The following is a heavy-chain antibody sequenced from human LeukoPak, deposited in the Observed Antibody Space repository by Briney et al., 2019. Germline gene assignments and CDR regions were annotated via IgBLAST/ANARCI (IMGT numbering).Heavy chain of an antibody. Sequence: RGSLGLSCAASGFTFSNNWMSWVRHAPGNGRERVANIKQDGSEKYYVDSVKGRFAISRDKAKNSLYLQMNSLRAEDTAVYYCARRRCSSSSCFFDYWGQGTLVTVSS. CDR3: ARRRCSSSSCFFDY. J-gene: IGHJ4*02. D-gene: IGHD2-2*01. CDR1: GFTFSNNW. CDR2: IKQDGSEK. V-gene: IGHV3-7*01.